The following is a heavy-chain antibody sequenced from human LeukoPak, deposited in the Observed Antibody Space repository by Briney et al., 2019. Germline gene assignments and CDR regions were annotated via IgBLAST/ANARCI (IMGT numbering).Heavy chain of an antibody. CDR1: GGSISGYY. J-gene: IGHJ4*02. CDR2: IHYTGGT. Sequence: SETLSLTCAVYGGSISGYYWGWIRQPPGKGLEWVGEIHYTGGTSYNPSLKSRATISIDTSKNQLSLKLSSVTAADTAVYYCARGNILSGYCFDFWGQGALVTVSS. D-gene: IGHD3-9*01. V-gene: IGHV4-34*01. CDR3: ARGNILSGYCFDF.